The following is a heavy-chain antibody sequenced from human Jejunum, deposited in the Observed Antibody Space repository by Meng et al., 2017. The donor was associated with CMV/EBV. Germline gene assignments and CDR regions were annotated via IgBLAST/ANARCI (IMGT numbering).Heavy chain of an antibody. V-gene: IGHV3-15*01. CDR3: ANLGPTHYFDS. Sequence: GELVGSGGGLGRPGGSLRISFPASGFTFSTAWLSWVRQAPGKGLEWVGRIRSKTDGGTVDYAAPVKGRFTISRDDSKTTLYLEMISLNTEDTGVYYCANLGPTHYFDSWGQGTLVTVSS. CDR2: IRSKTDGGTV. J-gene: IGHJ4*02. CDR1: GFTFSTAW. D-gene: IGHD3-16*01.